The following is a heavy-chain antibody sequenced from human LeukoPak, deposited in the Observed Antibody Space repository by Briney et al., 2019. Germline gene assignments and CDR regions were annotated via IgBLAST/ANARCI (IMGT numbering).Heavy chain of an antibody. J-gene: IGHJ3*02. CDR3: AKSNGYGLIDI. V-gene: IGHV4-34*12. CDR1: GGSFSGYY. Sequence: SETLSLTCAVYGGSFSGYYWTWIRQPPGKGLEWIGNIFYSGSTYYSPSLKSRVTISLDTSRNQFSLKLNSVTAADTAVYYCAKSNGYGLIDIWGQGTMVTVSS. D-gene: IGHD3-22*01. CDR2: IFYSGST.